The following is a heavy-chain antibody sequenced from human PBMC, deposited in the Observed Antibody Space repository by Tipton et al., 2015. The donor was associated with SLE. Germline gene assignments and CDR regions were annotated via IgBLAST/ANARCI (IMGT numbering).Heavy chain of an antibody. CDR1: GGSFSGWY. Sequence: TLSLTCAVSGGSFSGWYWSWIRQPPGKGLEWIGEISQSGSTYYNPSLKSRVTISVDTSKNQFSLNLTSVTAADTAVYFCVRESRYSSGWLPNFFDAWGQGTLATVSS. V-gene: IGHV4-34*01. CDR3: VRESRYSSGWLPNFFDA. D-gene: IGHD6-19*01. J-gene: IGHJ5*02. CDR2: ISQSGST.